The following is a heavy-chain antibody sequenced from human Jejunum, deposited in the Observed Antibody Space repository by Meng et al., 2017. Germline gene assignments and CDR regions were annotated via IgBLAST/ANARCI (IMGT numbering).Heavy chain of an antibody. Sequence: GESLKISCAASGFTFRDHYMDWVRQAPGKGLEWVGRISNKVSFYTTAYAASVEGRFTISSDNTENSLYLQMNSLKTQDTAVYYCARKYDTGDYRFDLWGRGTLVTVSS. CDR3: ARKYDTGDYRFDL. CDR1: GFTFRDHY. J-gene: IGHJ2*01. CDR2: ISNKVSFYTT. D-gene: IGHD3-22*01. V-gene: IGHV3-72*01.